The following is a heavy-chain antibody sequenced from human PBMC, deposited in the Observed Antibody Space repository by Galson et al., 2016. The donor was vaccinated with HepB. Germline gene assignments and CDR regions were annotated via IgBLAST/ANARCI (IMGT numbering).Heavy chain of an antibody. V-gene: IGHV3-30*14. CDR2: ISHDGGRE. Sequence: WVALISHDGGREYYADSVRGRFTVSRDNSKNTLDLQMHNLRPEDTAIYYCARSATYGDYVADYWGQGTLVTVSS. D-gene: IGHD4-17*01. CDR3: ARSATYGDYVADY. J-gene: IGHJ4*02.